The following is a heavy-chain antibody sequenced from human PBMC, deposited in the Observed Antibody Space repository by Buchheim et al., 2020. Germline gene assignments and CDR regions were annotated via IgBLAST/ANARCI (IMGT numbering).Heavy chain of an antibody. CDR2: INSWGDCT. D-gene: IGHD3-10*01. CDR1: GFTFAGYG. Sequence: EVQLLESGGGLVQTGGSLRLSCAASGFTFAGYGMSWVRQAPGKGLEWVSGINSWGDCTYYADSVKGRFPISRANSKNTVLLHLNSLRVDDTAVYYCAKDTVGGLNYGRLDHWGQGAL. V-gene: IGHV3-23*01. CDR3: AKDTVGGLNYGRLDH. J-gene: IGHJ4*02.